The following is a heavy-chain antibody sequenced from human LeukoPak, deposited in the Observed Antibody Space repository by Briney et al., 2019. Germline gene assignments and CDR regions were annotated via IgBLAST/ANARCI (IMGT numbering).Heavy chain of an antibody. CDR2: ISGSGGST. Sequence: GGSLRLSCAASGFTFSSYAMSWVRQAPGKGLEWVSAISGSGGSTYYADSVKGRFTISRDNSKNTLYLQMNSLRAEDTAVYYCAKDYDFWSGYNWFDPWGQGTLVTVSS. CDR3: AKDYDFWSGYNWFDP. D-gene: IGHD3-3*01. V-gene: IGHV3-23*01. CDR1: GFTFSSYA. J-gene: IGHJ5*02.